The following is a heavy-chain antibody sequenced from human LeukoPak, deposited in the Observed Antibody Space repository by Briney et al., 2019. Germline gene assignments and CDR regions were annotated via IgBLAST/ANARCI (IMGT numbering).Heavy chain of an antibody. CDR2: INPADSET. D-gene: IGHD2-8*02. J-gene: IGHJ4*02. Sequence: GESLKISCKGFGYNFTNFWTGWVRQMPGKGLEWMGVINPADSETRYSPSFQGPVTISADKSMNTAYLQWTTVQASDTAMYYCARRPGGKYYFDYWGQGTLVTVSS. CDR3: ARRPGGKYYFDY. CDR1: GYNFTNFW. V-gene: IGHV5-51*01.